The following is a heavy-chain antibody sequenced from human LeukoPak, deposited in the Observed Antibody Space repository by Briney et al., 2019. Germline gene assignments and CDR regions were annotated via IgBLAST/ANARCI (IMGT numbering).Heavy chain of an antibody. CDR2: IYYSGST. CDR1: GGSISGSSYY. J-gene: IGHJ5*02. V-gene: IGHV4-39*01. CDR3: ARGYCSSTSCGRPTSARFDP. D-gene: IGHD2-2*01. Sequence: PSETLSLTCTVSGGSISGSSYYWGWIRQPPGKGLEWIGSIYYSGSTYYNPSLKSRVTISVDTSKNQFSLKLSSVTAADTAVYYCARGYCSSTSCGRPTSARFDPWGQGTLVTVSS.